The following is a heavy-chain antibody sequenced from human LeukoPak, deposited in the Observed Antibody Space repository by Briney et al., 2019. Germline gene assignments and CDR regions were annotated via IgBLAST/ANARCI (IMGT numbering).Heavy chain of an antibody. J-gene: IGHJ4*02. Sequence: SETLSLTCTVSGGSISSYYWSWLRQPPGKGLEWIGSIYHSGSTNYNPSLKSRVTISVDTSKNQFPLKLRSVTAADTAVYYCARENGYKYDYWGQGTLVTVSS. V-gene: IGHV4-59*01. CDR2: IYHSGST. CDR1: GGSISSYY. D-gene: IGHD5-24*01. CDR3: ARENGYKYDY.